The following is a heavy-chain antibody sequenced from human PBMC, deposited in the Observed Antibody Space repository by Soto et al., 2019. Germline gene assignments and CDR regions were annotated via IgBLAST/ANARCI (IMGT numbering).Heavy chain of an antibody. CDR3: ASGSSRLGGYYYLDV. V-gene: IGHV1-46*03. CDR1: GYTFTSYY. J-gene: IGHJ6*03. CDR2: INPSGGST. D-gene: IGHD3-16*01. Sequence: ASVKVSCKASGYTFTSYYMHWVRQAPGQGLEWMGIINPSGGSTSYAQKFQGRVTMTRDTSTSTVYMELSSLRSEDTAVYYCASGSSRLGGYYYLDVRGKGTTVTVSS.